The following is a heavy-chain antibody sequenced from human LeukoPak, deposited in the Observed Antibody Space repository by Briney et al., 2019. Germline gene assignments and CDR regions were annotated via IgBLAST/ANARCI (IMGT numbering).Heavy chain of an antibody. CDR2: IKSKTDGGTT. Sequence: PGGSLRLSCAASGFTFSGSAMHWVRQASGKGLEWVGRIKSKTDGGTTDYAAPVKGRFTISRDDSKSIAFLQMNSLKTEDTAVYYCTSTRGALRSIFWSGYYYFDYWGQGTLVTVSS. CDR1: GFTFSGSA. V-gene: IGHV3-15*01. CDR3: TSTRGALRSIFWSGYYYFDY. J-gene: IGHJ4*02. D-gene: IGHD3-3*01.